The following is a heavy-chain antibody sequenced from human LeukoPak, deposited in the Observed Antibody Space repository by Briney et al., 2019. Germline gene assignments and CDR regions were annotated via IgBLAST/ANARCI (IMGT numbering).Heavy chain of an antibody. CDR3: ARAIRWLSYYYYYMDV. V-gene: IGHV1-46*01. CDR2: INPSGGST. D-gene: IGHD2-21*01. CDR1: GYTFTSYY. J-gene: IGHJ6*03. Sequence: ASVKVSCKASGYTFTSYYMHWVRQAPGQGLECMGIINPSGGSTSYAQKFQGRVTMTRDTSTSTVYMELSSLRSEDTAVYYCARAIRWLSYYYYYMDVWGKGTTVTVSS.